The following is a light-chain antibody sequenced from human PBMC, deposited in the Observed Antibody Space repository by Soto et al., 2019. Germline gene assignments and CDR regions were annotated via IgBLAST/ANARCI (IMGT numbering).Light chain of an antibody. V-gene: IGKV3-20*01. Sequence: EIVLTQSPGTLSLSPGERATLSCRASQSVSNNYLGWYQQKPGQAPRLLVYGASRRATGIPDRLSGSGSGTDFTLTISRLEAEDFAVYYCQPYGNSLPWTFGQGTQVEIK. CDR1: QSVSNNY. CDR2: GAS. J-gene: IGKJ1*01. CDR3: QPYGNSLPWT.